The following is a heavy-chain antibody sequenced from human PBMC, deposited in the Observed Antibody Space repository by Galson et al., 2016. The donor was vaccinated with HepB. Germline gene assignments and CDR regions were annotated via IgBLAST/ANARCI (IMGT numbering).Heavy chain of an antibody. Sequence: SLRLSCAVSGFTFSTYAMNWVRQAPGKGLEWVSFIGGSGDSTYYADSVKGRFTVSRDNSKNTLHLQMNSLRAEDTALYYCAKDWVDGAWWYMDVWGKGTTVTVSS. V-gene: IGHV3-23*01. D-gene: IGHD2-8*02. CDR1: GFTFSTYA. CDR2: IGGSGDST. J-gene: IGHJ6*03. CDR3: AKDWVDGAWWYMDV.